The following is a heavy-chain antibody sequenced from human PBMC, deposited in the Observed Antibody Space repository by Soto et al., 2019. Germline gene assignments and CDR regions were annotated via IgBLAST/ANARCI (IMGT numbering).Heavy chain of an antibody. V-gene: IGHV1-2*02. J-gene: IGHJ4*02. D-gene: IGHD6-19*01. CDR3: ASAAVTGTAGLDF. CDR2: INPNSGGT. CDR1: GYTFSGFY. Sequence: ASVTVSCKASGYTFSGFYMHWVRQAPGQGLEWMGWINPNSGGTKSAEKFQGRVTMTRDTSISTAYMELSRLTSDDTAVYYCASAAVTGTAGLDFWGQGTQVTVSS.